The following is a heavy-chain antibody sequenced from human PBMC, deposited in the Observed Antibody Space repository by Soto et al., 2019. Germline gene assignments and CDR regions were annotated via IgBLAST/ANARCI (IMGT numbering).Heavy chain of an antibody. CDR3: ARVIAAAGTNWFDP. V-gene: IGHV3-21*01. CDR1: GFTFSSYS. CDR2: ISSSSSYI. Sequence: GGSLRLSCATSGFTFSSYSMNWVRQAPGKGLEWVSSISSSSSYIYYADSVKGRFTISRDNAKNSLYLQMNSLRAEDTAVYYCARVIAAAGTNWFDPWGQGTLVTVSS. J-gene: IGHJ5*02. D-gene: IGHD6-13*01.